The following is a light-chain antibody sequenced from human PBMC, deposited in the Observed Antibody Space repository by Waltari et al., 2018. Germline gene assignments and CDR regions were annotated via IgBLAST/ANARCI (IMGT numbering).Light chain of an antibody. CDR1: SSDVGFYNL. Sequence: QSALTQPASVPGSPGQSLPISCTGTSSDVGFYNLVYWYQQHPGKAPKLIIFEVNKRPSGISNRFSASKSGNTASLTISALQAEDEADYYCCSYAGSNTFVLFGGGTTLTVL. V-gene: IGLV2-23*02. CDR2: EVN. CDR3: CSYAGSNTFVL. J-gene: IGLJ2*01.